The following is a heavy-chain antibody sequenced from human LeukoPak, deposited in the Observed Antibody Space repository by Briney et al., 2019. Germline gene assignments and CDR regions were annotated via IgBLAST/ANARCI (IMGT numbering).Heavy chain of an antibody. J-gene: IGHJ4*02. CDR3: ARGDGGETTHGGYYFNY. V-gene: IGHV3-30-3*01. Sequence: PGGPLRLSCSPSGFTFSTYPMHWLPQAPGKGLVWLAFTSFDESNKFYADPVEGRFTISRDNAKNSLYLQMNSLRAEDTAVYYCARGDGGETTHGGYYFNYWGQGTLVTVSS. D-gene: IGHD1-7*01. CDR1: GFTFSTYP. CDR2: TSFDESNK.